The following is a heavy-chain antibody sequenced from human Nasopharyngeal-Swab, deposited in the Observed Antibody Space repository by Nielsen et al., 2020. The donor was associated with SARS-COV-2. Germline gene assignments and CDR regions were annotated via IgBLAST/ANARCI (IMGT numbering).Heavy chain of an antibody. CDR2: ISYDGKNK. J-gene: IGHJ4*02. CDR1: GFTFPSYA. Sequence: GESLKISCADSGFTFPSYAMHWVRQAPGKGPEWVAVISYDGKNKYYADSVKGRFTISRDNSKNTLYLQMNSLRAGDTAIYFCAKARGSSSEFDHWGQGTLVTVSS. V-gene: IGHV3-30*04. D-gene: IGHD6-6*01. CDR3: AKARGSSSEFDH.